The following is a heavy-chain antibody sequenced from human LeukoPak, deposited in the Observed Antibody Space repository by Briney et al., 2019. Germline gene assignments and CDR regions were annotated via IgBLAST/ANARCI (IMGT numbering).Heavy chain of an antibody. V-gene: IGHV3-7*03. J-gene: IGHJ4*02. Sequence: GGSLRLSCAASGFTFSSYWMSWVRQAPGKGLEWVANIKQDGSEKYYVDSVKGRFTISRDNSKNTLYLQMNSLRAEDTAVYYCAKDRYNWNDGCDYWGQGTLVTVSS. CDR2: IKQDGSEK. CDR3: AKDRYNWNDGCDY. D-gene: IGHD1-1*01. CDR1: GFTFSSYW.